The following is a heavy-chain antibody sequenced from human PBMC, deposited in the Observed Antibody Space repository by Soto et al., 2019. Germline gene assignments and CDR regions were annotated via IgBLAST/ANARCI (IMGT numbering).Heavy chain of an antibody. CDR1: GFTFSSYS. V-gene: IGHV3-21*01. D-gene: IGHD3-10*01. CDR3: ASYGLLLFFGELLTSVDYYYYYGMDV. CDR2: ISSSSSYI. Sequence: GGSLRLSCAASGFTFSSYSMNWVRQAPGKGLERVSSISSSSSYIYYADTVKGRFTISRDNATNSLYLQMNSLRAEYTAVYYCASYGLLLFFGELLTSVDYYYYYGMDVWGQGTTFTVSS. J-gene: IGHJ6*02.